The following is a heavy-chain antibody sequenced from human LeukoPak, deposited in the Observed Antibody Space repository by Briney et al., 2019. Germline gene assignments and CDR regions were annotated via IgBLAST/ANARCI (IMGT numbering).Heavy chain of an antibody. V-gene: IGHV1-69*13. CDR2: IIPIFGTA. J-gene: IGHJ4*02. Sequence: ASVKVSCKASGGTFSSYAISWVRQAPGQELEWMGGIIPIFGTANYAQKFQGRVTITADESTSTAYMELSSLRSEDTAVYYCASVTVDYYDSSGYYYGDYWGQGTLVTVSS. CDR3: ASVTVDYYDSSGYYYGDY. D-gene: IGHD3-22*01. CDR1: GGTFSSYA.